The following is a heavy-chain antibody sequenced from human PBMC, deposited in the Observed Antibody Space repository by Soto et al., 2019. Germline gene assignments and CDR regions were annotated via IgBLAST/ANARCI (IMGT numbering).Heavy chain of an antibody. CDR1: GYPVTAYY. CDR2: INPATGAA. J-gene: IGHJ3*02. CDR3: ARGGGVGVAGSAAFDM. D-gene: IGHD3-3*01. Sequence: QLHLVQSGAVVKKPGASVTVSCSASGYPVTAYYMHWVRQAPGRGLEWMGGINPATGAAKYTQTFQGRVNMTRDTATSTGFMELGGLTSGDPAVFYCARGGGVGVAGSAAFDMWGQGTLVTVSS. V-gene: IGHV1-2*02.